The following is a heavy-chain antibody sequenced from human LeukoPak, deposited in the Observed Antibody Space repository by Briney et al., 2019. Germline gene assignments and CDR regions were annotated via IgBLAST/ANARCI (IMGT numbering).Heavy chain of an antibody. CDR3: ARSYRGYCSGGSCYLNWFDP. Sequence: PSETLSLTCTVSGGSISSYYWSWIRQPAGKGLEWIGRIYTSGSTNYNPSLKSRVTMSVDTSKNQFSLKLSSVTAADTAVYYCARSYRGYCSGGSCYLNWFDPWGQGTLVTVSS. CDR1: GGSISSYY. CDR2: IYTSGST. D-gene: IGHD2-15*01. V-gene: IGHV4-4*07. J-gene: IGHJ5*02.